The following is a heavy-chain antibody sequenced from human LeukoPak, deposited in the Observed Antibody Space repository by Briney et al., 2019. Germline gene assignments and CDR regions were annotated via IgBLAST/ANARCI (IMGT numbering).Heavy chain of an antibody. D-gene: IGHD4-17*01. J-gene: IGHJ5*02. Sequence: PGGSLRLSCAASGFPFSSYSMIWVRQAPGKGLEWVSYIKYSSSTIFYAESVKGRFTISRDNAKNSLFLQMNSLRDEDTAVYYCASAGSTTLTRWFDHWGQGSLVTVSS. V-gene: IGHV3-48*02. CDR3: ASAGSTTLTRWFDH. CDR2: IKYSSSTI. CDR1: GFPFSSYS.